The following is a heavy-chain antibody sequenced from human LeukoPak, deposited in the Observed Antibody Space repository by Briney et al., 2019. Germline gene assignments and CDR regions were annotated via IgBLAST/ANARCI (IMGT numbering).Heavy chain of an antibody. CDR2: IYSGGST. D-gene: IGHD1-26*01. J-gene: IGHJ3*02. CDR1: GFSFSSYW. CDR3: ARAPRATKLAFDI. Sequence: GGSLRLSCAASGFSFSSYWMTWVRQAPGKGLEWVSVIYSGGSTYYADSVKGRFTISRDNAKNTLYLQMNSLRAEDTAVYYCARAPRATKLAFDIWGQGTMVTVSS. V-gene: IGHV3-66*01.